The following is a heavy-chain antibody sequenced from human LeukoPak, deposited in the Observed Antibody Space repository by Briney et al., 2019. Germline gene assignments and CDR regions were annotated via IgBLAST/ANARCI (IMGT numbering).Heavy chain of an antibody. CDR2: IYYSGST. CDR1: GGSISSSSYY. V-gene: IGHV4-39*01. CDR3: ARRRGEYYFDY. J-gene: IGHJ4*02. D-gene: IGHD3-10*01. Sequence: SETLSLTCTVSGGSISSSSYYLGWIRQPPGKGLEWIGSIYYSGSTYYNPSLKSRVTISVDTSKNQFSLKLSSVTAADTAVYYCARRRGEYYFDYWGQGTLVTVSS.